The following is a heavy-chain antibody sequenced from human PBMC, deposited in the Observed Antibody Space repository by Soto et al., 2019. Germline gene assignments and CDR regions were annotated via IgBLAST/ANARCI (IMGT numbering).Heavy chain of an antibody. D-gene: IGHD5-12*01. J-gene: IGHJ6*02. CDR3: ARDQWLRSIYDYGMDV. CDR2: IYYSGST. CDR1: GGSISSGDYY. Sequence: QVQLQESGPGLVKPSQTLSLTCTVSGGSISSGDYYWSWIRQPPGKGLEWIGYIYYSGSTYYNPSLKSRLTISVDTSKNQFSLKLSSVTAADTAVYYCARDQWLRSIYDYGMDVWGQGTTVTVSS. V-gene: IGHV4-30-4*01.